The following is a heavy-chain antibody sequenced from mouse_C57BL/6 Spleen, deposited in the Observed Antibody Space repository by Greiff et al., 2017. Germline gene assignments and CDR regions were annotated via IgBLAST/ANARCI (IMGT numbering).Heavy chain of an antibody. CDR3: ARTTMVSNWYFDV. V-gene: IGHV5-17*01. Sequence: EVHLVESGGGLVKPGGSLKLSCAASGFTFSDYGMHWVRQAPEKGLEWVAYISSGRSTIYYLDTVKGRFTISRDNTKNTLFLKMTSLKSEDTAMYYCARTTMVSNWYFDVWGTGTTVTVSA. D-gene: IGHD2-2*01. CDR2: ISSGRSTI. J-gene: IGHJ1*03. CDR1: GFTFSDYG.